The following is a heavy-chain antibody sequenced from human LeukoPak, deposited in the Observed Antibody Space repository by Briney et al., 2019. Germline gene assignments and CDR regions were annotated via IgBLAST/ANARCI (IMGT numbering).Heavy chain of an antibody. CDR3: THDSSGYYSLHS. Sequence: GGSLRLSCVVSGLTFRGAWVTWVRQAPGKGLEWVGRIKSLAAGGTTDYAAPVKGRFTISRVDSRNTVYLQMNSLKTEDTAVYFCTHDSSGYYSLHSWGQGTLVTVSS. CDR2: IKSLAAGGTT. J-gene: IGHJ4*02. V-gene: IGHV3-15*01. D-gene: IGHD3-22*01. CDR1: GLTFRGAW.